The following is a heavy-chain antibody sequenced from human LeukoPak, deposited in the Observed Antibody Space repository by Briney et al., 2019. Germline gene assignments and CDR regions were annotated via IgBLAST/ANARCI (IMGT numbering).Heavy chain of an antibody. V-gene: IGHV3-7*01. CDR3: ARVRTEWYIDL. CDR2: MKEDGGEK. D-gene: IGHD2-8*02. Sequence: GGSLRLSCAASGFTFSSYAMSWVRQAPGMGLEWVANMKEDGGEKFYVDSVRGRFTISRDNAKNSLYLQMNSLRVEDTGVYYCARVRTEWYIDLWGRGTLVTVST. J-gene: IGHJ2*01. CDR1: GFTFSSYA.